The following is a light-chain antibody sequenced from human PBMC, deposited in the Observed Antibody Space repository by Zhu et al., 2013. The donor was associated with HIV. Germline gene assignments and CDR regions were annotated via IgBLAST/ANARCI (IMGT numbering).Light chain of an antibody. CDR2: DAS. V-gene: IGKV3-11*01. CDR3: QQRSRWPLS. CDR1: QSVSTN. Sequence: DIVMAQSPATLSVSPGETATLSCRASQSVSTNLAWYQRKPGQAPRLLIYDASNRATGIPARFSGSGSGTDFTLTISSLEPEDFAVYYCQQRSRWPLSFGGGTKVEIK. J-gene: IGKJ4*01.